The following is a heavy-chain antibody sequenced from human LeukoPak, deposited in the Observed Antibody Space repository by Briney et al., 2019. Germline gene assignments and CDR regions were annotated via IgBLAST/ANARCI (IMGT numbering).Heavy chain of an antibody. Sequence: SETLSLTCAVYGGSFSGYYWSWIRQPPGKGLEWIGEINHSGSTSYNPSLKSRVTISVDTSKNQFSLKLSSVTAADTAVYYCARDNIVATLVDYWGQGTLVTVSS. CDR1: GGSFSGYY. V-gene: IGHV4-34*01. J-gene: IGHJ4*02. CDR3: ARDNIVATLVDY. D-gene: IGHD5-12*01. CDR2: INHSGST.